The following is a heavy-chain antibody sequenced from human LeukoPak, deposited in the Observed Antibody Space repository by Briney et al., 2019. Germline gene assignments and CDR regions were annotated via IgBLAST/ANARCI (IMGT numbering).Heavy chain of an antibody. CDR3: VVGGSPGY. J-gene: IGHJ4*02. Sequence: GGSLRLSCAASGLAFSAYKMHWVRQAPRKGLVWVSRISTDGYTTDYADFVQGRFAASRDNTKNTWSLEMNSLRAEDTAVYYCVVGGSPGYWGQGTLVTVSS. CDR2: ISTDGYTT. D-gene: IGHD2-15*01. V-gene: IGHV3-74*01. CDR1: GLAFSAYK.